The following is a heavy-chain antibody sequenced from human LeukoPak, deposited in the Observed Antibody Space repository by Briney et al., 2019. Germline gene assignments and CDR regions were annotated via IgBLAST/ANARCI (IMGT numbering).Heavy chain of an antibody. CDR1: GYTFTSYG. CDR2: ISAYNGNT. CDR3: AGGSYSDYYYYGMDV. J-gene: IGHJ6*02. Sequence: GASVKVSCKASGYTFTSYGISWVRQAPGQGLEWMGWISAYNGNTNYAQKLQGRVTMTTDTSTSTAYMELRSLRSDDTAVYYCAGGSYSDYYYYGMDVWGQGTTVTVSS. D-gene: IGHD1-26*01. V-gene: IGHV1-18*01.